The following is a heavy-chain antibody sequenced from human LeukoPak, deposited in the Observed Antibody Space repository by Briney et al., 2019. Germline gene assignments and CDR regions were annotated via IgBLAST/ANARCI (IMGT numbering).Heavy chain of an antibody. CDR2: IWYDGSNK. J-gene: IGHJ6*04. CDR1: GFTFSSYG. V-gene: IGHV3-33*06. D-gene: IGHD5-18*01. CDR3: AKDTAMVTYRGYYYYGMDV. Sequence: GRSLRLSSAASGFTFSSYGMHWVRQAPGKGLEWVAVIWYDGSNKYYADSVKGRFTISRDNSKNTLYLQMNSLRAEDTAVYYCAKDTAMVTYRGYYYYGMDVWGKGTTVTVSS.